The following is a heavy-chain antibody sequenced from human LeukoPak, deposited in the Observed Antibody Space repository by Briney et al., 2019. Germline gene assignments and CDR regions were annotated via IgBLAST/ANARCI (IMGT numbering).Heavy chain of an antibody. CDR1: GFTLSIYT. Sequence: PGRSLRLSCAASGFTLSIYTMNWVRPAPEEGLEWVSYMSTSGSISYADSVKGRFTISRDNAKNSLYLQMNSLRDEDTAVYYCARMIDYNYGYAFDYWGQGTLVTVSS. J-gene: IGHJ4*02. CDR2: MSTSGSI. D-gene: IGHD5-18*01. V-gene: IGHV3-48*02. CDR3: ARMIDYNYGYAFDY.